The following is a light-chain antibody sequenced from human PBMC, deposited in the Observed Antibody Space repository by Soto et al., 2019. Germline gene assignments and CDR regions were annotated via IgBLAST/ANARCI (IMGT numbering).Light chain of an antibody. Sequence: DIQMTQSPSTLSASVGDRVTITCRASQSVSSWLAWYQQKPGKAPRLLIYMSSSLESGVPSRFSGSGSGTEFTLTISSLQPDDFATYYCQQYNTYPITFGQGTRLEIK. CDR2: MSS. V-gene: IGKV1-5*03. CDR1: QSVSSW. J-gene: IGKJ5*01. CDR3: QQYNTYPIT.